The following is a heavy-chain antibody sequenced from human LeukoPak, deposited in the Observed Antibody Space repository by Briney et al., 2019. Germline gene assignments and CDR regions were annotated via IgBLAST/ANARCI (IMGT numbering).Heavy chain of an antibody. CDR1: GDSIGSTTTYY. D-gene: IGHD6-13*01. J-gene: IGHJ6*02. V-gene: IGHV4-39*07. CDR3: ARVNSSSWYVYYYYGMDV. CDR2: VNYRGTP. Sequence: SETLSLTCTVSGDSIGSTTTYYWGWIRQPPGKGLEWIGNVNYRGTPHYNPSLTSRVTMSLDTSKNHFSLKLSSVTAADTAVYYCARVNSSSWYVYYYYGMDVWGQGTTVTVSS.